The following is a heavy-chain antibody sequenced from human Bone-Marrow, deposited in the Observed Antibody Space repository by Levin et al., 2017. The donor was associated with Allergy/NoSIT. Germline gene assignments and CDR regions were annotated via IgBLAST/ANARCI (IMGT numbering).Heavy chain of an antibody. D-gene: IGHD2-8*02. V-gene: IGHV4-61*08. CDR1: GGSVSSDGYF. J-gene: IGHJ4*02. CDR3: ASHHCTSVACSALLFDS. Sequence: SETLSLTCSVSGGSVSSDGYFWTWIRQSPGKGLEWIGYVYYSGSTNYNPSLKSRVTMSVDTSKNEFSLRLHSVTAADTAIYYCASHHCTSVACSALLFDSWGQGTLVTVSS. CDR2: VYYSGST.